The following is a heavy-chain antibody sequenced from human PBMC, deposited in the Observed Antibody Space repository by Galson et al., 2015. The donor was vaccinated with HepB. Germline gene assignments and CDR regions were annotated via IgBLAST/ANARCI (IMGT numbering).Heavy chain of an antibody. J-gene: IGHJ3*02. Sequence: SETLSLTCTVSGGSISSYYWSWIRQPPGKGLEWIGYIYYSGSTYYNPSLKSRVTISVDTSKNQFSLKLSSVTAADTAVYYCAGYCSGGSARASFDIWGQGTMVTVSS. CDR2: IYYSGST. CDR1: GGSISSYY. D-gene: IGHD2-15*01. CDR3: AGYCSGGSARASFDI. V-gene: IGHV4-59*08.